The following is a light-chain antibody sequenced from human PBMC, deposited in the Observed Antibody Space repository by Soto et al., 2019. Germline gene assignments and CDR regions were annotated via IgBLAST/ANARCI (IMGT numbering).Light chain of an antibody. CDR1: RNISSW. CDR3: QQYYSSSVM. CDR2: KAS. V-gene: IGKV1-5*03. J-gene: IGKJ1*01. Sequence: DIQMTQSPSTVSSSVGDRVTITCRASRNISSWVVWYQQKPGKAPNLLIYKASTLEDGVPSRFSGSGSGAVCTLTINSLQPEDCATYYCQQYYSSSVMFGQGTKVEGK.